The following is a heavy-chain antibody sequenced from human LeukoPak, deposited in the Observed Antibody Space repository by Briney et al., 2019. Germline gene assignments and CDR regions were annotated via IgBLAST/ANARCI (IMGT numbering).Heavy chain of an antibody. J-gene: IGHJ4*02. CDR1: GFTFSSYS. CDR3: ARDLVPGTYDY. D-gene: IGHD2-8*02. V-gene: IGHV3-48*04. CDR2: ISSSSSTI. Sequence: GGSLTLSCAASGFTFSSYSMNWVRQAPGKGLEWVSYISSSSSTIYYADSVKGRFTISRDNAKNSLYLQMNSLRAEDTAVYYCARDLVPGTYDYWGQGTLVTVSS.